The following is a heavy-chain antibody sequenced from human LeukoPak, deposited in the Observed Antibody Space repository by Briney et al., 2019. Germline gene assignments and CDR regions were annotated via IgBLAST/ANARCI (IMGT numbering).Heavy chain of an antibody. Sequence: GGSLRLSCAASGFTFSSYAMHWVRQAPGKGLEWEAVTSSDLNVKLYADSVKGRFTISRDNSRSTLYLQMNSLRPEDTAIYYCAREGYYGSGSPPSLYFDYWGQGTLVTVSS. CDR2: TSSDLNVK. D-gene: IGHD3-10*01. CDR3: AREGYYGSGSPPSLYFDY. CDR1: GFTFSSYA. J-gene: IGHJ4*02. V-gene: IGHV3-30-3*01.